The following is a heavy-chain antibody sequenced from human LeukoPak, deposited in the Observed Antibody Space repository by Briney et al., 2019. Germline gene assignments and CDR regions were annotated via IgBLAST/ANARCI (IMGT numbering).Heavy chain of an antibody. CDR2: INWNGGST. J-gene: IGHJ4*02. CDR1: GFTFDDYG. D-gene: IGHD3-22*01. CDR3: ARDRSRKSRYYYDSSGYSDY. Sequence: GGSLRLSCAASGFTFDDYGMSWVRQAPGKGLEWVSGINWNGGSTGYADSVKGRFTISRDNAKNSLYLQMNSLRAEDTALYHCARDRSRKSRYYYDSSGYSDYWGQGTLVTVSS. V-gene: IGHV3-20*01.